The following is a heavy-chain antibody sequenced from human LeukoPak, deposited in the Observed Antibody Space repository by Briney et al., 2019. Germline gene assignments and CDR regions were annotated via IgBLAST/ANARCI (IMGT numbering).Heavy chain of an antibody. V-gene: IGHV3-33*01. CDR3: ARASWILSAFDI. CDR1: GFTFSSYG. D-gene: IGHD5-12*01. CDR2: IWYDGSNK. J-gene: IGHJ3*02. Sequence: GGSLRLSCAASGFTFSSYGMHWVRQAPGKGLEWVAVIWYDGSNKYYADSVKGRFTISRDNSKNTLYLQMNSLRAEDTAVYYCARASWILSAFDIWGQGTMVTVSS.